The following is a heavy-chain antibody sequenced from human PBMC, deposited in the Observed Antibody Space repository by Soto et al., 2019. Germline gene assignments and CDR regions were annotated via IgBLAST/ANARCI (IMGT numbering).Heavy chain of an antibody. CDR2: ISSSSSYI. J-gene: IGHJ4*02. D-gene: IGHD1-7*01. Sequence: GGSLRLSCAASGFTFSSYSMNWVRQAPGKGLEWVSSISSSSSYIYYADSVKGRFTISRDNAKNSLYLQMNSLRAEDTAVYYCARDGGFNWNYEIMVRYFVYWGQGTLVTVSS. CDR1: GFTFSSYS. V-gene: IGHV3-21*01. CDR3: ARDGGFNWNYEIMVRYFVY.